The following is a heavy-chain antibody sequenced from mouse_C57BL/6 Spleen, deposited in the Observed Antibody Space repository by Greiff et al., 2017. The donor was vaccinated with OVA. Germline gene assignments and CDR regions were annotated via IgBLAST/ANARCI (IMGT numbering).Heavy chain of an antibody. D-gene: IGHD2-4*01. CDR1: GYSITRGYD. CDR2: ISYSGST. J-gene: IGHJ2*01. Sequence: DVQLQESGPGMVKPSQSLSLTCTVTGYSITRGYDWHWIRHFPGNKLEWMGYISYSGSTNYNPSLKSRISITHDTSKNHFFLKLNSVTTEDTATYYCAKSYDYDEYYFDYWGQGTTLTVSS. V-gene: IGHV3-1*01. CDR3: AKSYDYDEYYFDY.